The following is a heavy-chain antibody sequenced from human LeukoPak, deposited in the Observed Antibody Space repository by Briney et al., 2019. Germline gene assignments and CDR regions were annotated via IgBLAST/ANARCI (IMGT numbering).Heavy chain of an antibody. CDR1: GGTFSSYA. D-gene: IGHD3-10*01. CDR2: IIPIFGTA. J-gene: IGHJ4*02. Sequence: SVEVSCKASGGTFSSYAISWVRQAPGQGLEWMGGIIPIFGTADYAQKFQGRVTITADESTSTAYMELSSLRSEDTAVYYCARSAEVVVAMVRGVIPFDYWGQGTLVTVSS. CDR3: ARSAEVVVAMVRGVIPFDY. V-gene: IGHV1-69*01.